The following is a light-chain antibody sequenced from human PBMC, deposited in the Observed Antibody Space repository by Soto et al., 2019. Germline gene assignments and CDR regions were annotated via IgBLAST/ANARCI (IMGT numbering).Light chain of an antibody. V-gene: IGKV3-20*01. CDR2: GAS. Sequence: EIVLKQSPGTLSLSQGERATLSCRASQNVDSNYLAWYQQKPGQAPRIIIFGASGRATGIPDRFSGSGSGTDFTLTISRLEPEDFAVYYCQQYGSLSWTFGQGTMVDVK. J-gene: IGKJ1*01. CDR3: QQYGSLSWT. CDR1: QNVDSNY.